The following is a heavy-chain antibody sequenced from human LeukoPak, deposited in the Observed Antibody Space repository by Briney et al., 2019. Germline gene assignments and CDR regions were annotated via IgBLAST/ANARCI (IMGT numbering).Heavy chain of an antibody. D-gene: IGHD4-17*01. CDR1: GGSISSSSYY. CDR3: ARHCNLYGDPGAFDY. Sequence: NPSETLSLTCTVSGGSISSSSYYWGWIRQPPGKGLEWIGSIYYSGSTYYNPSLKSRVTISVDTSKNQFSLKLSSVTAADTAVYYCARHCNLYGDPGAFDYWGQGTLVTVSS. V-gene: IGHV4-39*01. J-gene: IGHJ4*02. CDR2: IYYSGST.